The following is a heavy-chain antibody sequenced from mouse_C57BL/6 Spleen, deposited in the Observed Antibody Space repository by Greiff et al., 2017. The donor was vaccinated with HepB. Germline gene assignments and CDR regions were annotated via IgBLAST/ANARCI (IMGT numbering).Heavy chain of an antibody. V-gene: IGHV1-66*01. CDR2: IYPGSGNT. Sequence: QVQLKQSGPELVKPGASVKISCKASGYSFTSYYIHWVKQRPGQGLEWIGWIYPGSGNTKYNEKFKGKATLTADTSSSTAYMQLSSLTSEDSAVYYCAQARGGEGYFDVWGTGTTVTVSS. CDR1: GYSFTSYY. CDR3: AQARGGEGYFDV. J-gene: IGHJ1*03.